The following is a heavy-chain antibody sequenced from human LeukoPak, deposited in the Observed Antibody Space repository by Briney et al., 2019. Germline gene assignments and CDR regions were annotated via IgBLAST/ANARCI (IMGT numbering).Heavy chain of an antibody. D-gene: IGHD5-24*01. CDR2: ISRSGGST. CDR1: GFTFSSSE. CDR3: AKTIPYWYLDL. J-gene: IGHJ2*01. V-gene: IGHV3-23*01. Sequence: GGSLRLSCAASGFTFSSSEMTWVRQAPGKGLEWVSAISRSGGSTYADSVKGRFTISRDNSKNTLYLQMNSLRAEDTAIYYCAKTIPYWYLDLWGRGTPVTVSS.